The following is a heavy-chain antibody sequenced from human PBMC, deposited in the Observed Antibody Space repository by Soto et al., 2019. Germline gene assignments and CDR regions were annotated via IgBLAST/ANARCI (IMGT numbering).Heavy chain of an antibody. CDR2: ISGSGGST. V-gene: IGHV3-23*01. J-gene: IGHJ4*02. CDR1: GFTFSSYA. Sequence: GESLKISCAASGFTFSSYAMGWVRQAPGKGLEWVSAISGSGGSTYYADSVKGRFTISRDNSKNTLYLQMNSLRAEDTAVYYCAKRPAAMRGYFDYWGQRTLLAVSS. D-gene: IGHD2-2*01. CDR3: AKRPAAMRGYFDY.